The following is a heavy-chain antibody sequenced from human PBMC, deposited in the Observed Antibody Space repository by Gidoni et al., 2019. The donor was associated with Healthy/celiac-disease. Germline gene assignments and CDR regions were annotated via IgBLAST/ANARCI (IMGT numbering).Heavy chain of an antibody. V-gene: IGHV4-34*01. CDR3: ARGKWIQLWPRPRGMDV. D-gene: IGHD5-18*01. CDR1: GGSFSGYY. Sequence: QVQLQQWGAGLLKPSETLSLTCAVYGGSFSGYYWSWIRQPPGKGLEWIGEINHSGSTNYNPSLKSRVTISVDTSKNQFSLKLSSVTAADTAVYYCARGKWIQLWPRPRGMDVWGQGTTVTVSS. CDR2: INHSGST. J-gene: IGHJ6*02.